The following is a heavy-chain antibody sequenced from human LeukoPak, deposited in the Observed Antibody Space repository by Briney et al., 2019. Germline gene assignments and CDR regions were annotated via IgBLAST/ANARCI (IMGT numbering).Heavy chain of an antibody. CDR2: INHSGST. CDR1: GGSFSGYY. J-gene: IGHJ4*02. CDR3: ARGNLWSGSFPY. V-gene: IGHV4-34*01. D-gene: IGHD3-3*01. Sequence: SETLSLTCAVSGGSFSGYYWSWIRQPPGKGLEWIGEINHSGSTNYNPSLKSRVTISVDTSKNQFSLKLSSVTAADTAVYYCARGNLWSGSFPYWGQGTLVTVSS.